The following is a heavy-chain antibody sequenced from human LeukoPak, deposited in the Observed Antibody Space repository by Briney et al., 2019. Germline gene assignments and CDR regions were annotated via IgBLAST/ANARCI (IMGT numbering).Heavy chain of an antibody. Sequence: SETLSLTCTVSGGSISSYYWSRLRQPPGKGLEWIGYIYYSGSTNYNPSLKSRVTISVDTSKNQFSLKLSSVTAADTAVYYCASYSYYYDSSGYFDYWGQGTLVTVSS. CDR1: GGSISSYY. J-gene: IGHJ4*02. D-gene: IGHD3-22*01. V-gene: IGHV4-59*01. CDR2: IYYSGST. CDR3: ASYSYYYDSSGYFDY.